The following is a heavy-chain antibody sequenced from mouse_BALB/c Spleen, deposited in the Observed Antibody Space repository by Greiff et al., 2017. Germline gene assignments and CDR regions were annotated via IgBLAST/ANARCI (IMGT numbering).Heavy chain of an antibody. CDR3: TRDDAMDY. V-gene: IGHV5-6-4*01. J-gene: IGHJ4*01. CDR1: GFTFSSYT. Sequence: EVNVVESGGGLVKPGGSLKLSCAASGFTFSSYTMSWVRQTPEKRLEWVATISSGGSYTYYPDSVKGRFTISRDNAKNTLYLQMSSLKSEDTAMYYCTRDDAMDYWGQGTSVTVSS. CDR2: ISSGGSYT.